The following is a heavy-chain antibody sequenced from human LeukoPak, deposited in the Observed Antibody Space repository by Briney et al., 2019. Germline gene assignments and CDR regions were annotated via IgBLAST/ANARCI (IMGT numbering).Heavy chain of an antibody. CDR2: INPDGNKK. CDR1: GLTFSSSW. J-gene: IGHJ4*02. D-gene: IGHD3-22*01. Sequence: PGGSLRLSCAVSGLTFSSSWMDWVRQAPGKGLEWVASINPDGNKKYSADSVKGRFTISRDNAENSLYLQMNSLRVEDTAVYYCARDSGYHYDKFDCWGQGTLVTVSS. CDR3: ARDSGYHYDKFDC. V-gene: IGHV3-7*01.